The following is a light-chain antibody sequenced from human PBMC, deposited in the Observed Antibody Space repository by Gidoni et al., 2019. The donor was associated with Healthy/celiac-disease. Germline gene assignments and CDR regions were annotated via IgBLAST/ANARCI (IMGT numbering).Light chain of an antibody. CDR1: QSLLHSNAYNY. V-gene: IGKV2-28*01. CDR3: MQALQTPRT. CDR2: LGS. J-gene: IGKJ1*01. Sequence: DIVLTQSPLSLPVTPGEPASISCRSSQSLLHSNAYNYLDWYLQKPGQSPQLLNYLGSNRASGVPDRFSGSGSGKDFTLKISRVEAEDVGVYYCMQALQTPRTFGQXTKVEIK.